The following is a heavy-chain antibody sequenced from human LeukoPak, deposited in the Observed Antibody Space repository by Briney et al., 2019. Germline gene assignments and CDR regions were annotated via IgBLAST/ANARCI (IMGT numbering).Heavy chain of an antibody. D-gene: IGHD3-9*01. Sequence: PSETLSLTCTVSGGSISSYYWSWIRQPAGKGLEWIGRIYTSGSTNYNPSLKSRVTISVDTSKNQFSLKLSSVTAADTAVYYCARGILYYDILTGYLLYYFDYWGQGTLVTVSS. CDR1: GGSISSYY. V-gene: IGHV4-4*07. J-gene: IGHJ4*02. CDR3: ARGILYYDILTGYLLYYFDY. CDR2: IYTSGST.